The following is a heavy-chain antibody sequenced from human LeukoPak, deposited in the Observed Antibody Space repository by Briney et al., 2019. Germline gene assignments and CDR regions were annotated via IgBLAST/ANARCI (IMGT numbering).Heavy chain of an antibody. CDR2: ISSSSSYI. D-gene: IGHD2-2*01. CDR1: GFTFSSYS. CDR3: ARDGCSSTSCYASAFDI. Sequence: PGGSLRLSCAAAGFTFSSYSMNWVRQAPGKGLEWVSSISSSSSYIYYADSVKGRFTISRDNAKNSLYLQMNSLRAEDTAVYYCARDGCSSTSCYASAFDIWGQGTMVTVSS. V-gene: IGHV3-21*01. J-gene: IGHJ3*02.